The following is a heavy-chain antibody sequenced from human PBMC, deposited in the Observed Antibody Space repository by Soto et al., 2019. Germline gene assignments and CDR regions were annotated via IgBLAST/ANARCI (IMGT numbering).Heavy chain of an antibody. J-gene: IGHJ3*02. CDR3: ARYRLDEELRYFDWLNDAFDI. CDR1: GGSISSGGYY. V-gene: IGHV4-31*03. Sequence: SETLSLTCTVSGGSISSGGYYWSWIRQHPGKGLEWIGYIYYSGSTYYNPSLKSRVTISVDTSKNQFSLKLSSVTAADTAVYYCARYRLDEELRYFDWLNDAFDIWGQGTMVTVSS. CDR2: IYYSGST. D-gene: IGHD3-9*01.